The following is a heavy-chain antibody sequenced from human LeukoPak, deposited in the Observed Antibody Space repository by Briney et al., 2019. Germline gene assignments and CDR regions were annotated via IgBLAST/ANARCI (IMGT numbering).Heavy chain of an antibody. J-gene: IGHJ3*02. D-gene: IGHD3-9*01. CDR3: ARAGVLRYFDWYTSGAFDI. CDR2: INTNTGNP. V-gene: IGHV7-4-1*01. Sequence: ASVKVSCKASGYTFTSYAMNWVRQAPGQGLEWMGWINTNTGNPTYAQGFTGRSVFSLDTSVSTAYLQICSLKAEDTAVYYCARAGVLRYFDWYTSGAFDIWGQGTMVTVPS. CDR1: GYTFTSYA.